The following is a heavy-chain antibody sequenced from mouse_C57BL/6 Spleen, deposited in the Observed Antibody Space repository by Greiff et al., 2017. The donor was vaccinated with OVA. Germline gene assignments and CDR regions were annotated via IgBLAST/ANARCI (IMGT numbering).Heavy chain of an antibody. CDR3: ERCGYDGSRNWCAY. Sequence: QVQLQQPGTELVKPGASVKLSCKASGYTFTSYWMHWVKQRPGQGLEWIGNINPSNGGTNYNEKFKSKATLTVDKSSSTAYKQLSSLTSEAAAVYDCERCGYDGSRNWCAYWGQGTLVTVSA. CDR2: INPSNGGT. J-gene: IGHJ3*01. D-gene: IGHD1-1*01. CDR1: GYTFTSYW. V-gene: IGHV1-53*01.